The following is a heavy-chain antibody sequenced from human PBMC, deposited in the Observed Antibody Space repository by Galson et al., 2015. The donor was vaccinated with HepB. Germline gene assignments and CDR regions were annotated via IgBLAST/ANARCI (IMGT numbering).Heavy chain of an antibody. Sequence: SLRLSCAASGFTFSSYAMHWVRQAPGKGLEWVAVISYDGSNKYYADSVKGRFTISRDNSKNTLYLQMNSLRAEDTAVYYCARERDRGYCSSTSCSPLDYWGQGTLVTVSS. J-gene: IGHJ4*02. CDR3: ARERDRGYCSSTSCSPLDY. V-gene: IGHV3-30-3*01. D-gene: IGHD2-2*01. CDR2: ISYDGSNK. CDR1: GFTFSSYA.